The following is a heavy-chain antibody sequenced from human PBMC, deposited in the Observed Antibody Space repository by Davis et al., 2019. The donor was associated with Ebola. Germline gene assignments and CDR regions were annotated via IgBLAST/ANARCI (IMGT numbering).Heavy chain of an antibody. D-gene: IGHD1-26*01. V-gene: IGHV4-39*01. Sequence: MPSETLSLTCSVSGGSISSTNYYWAWIRQPPEKGLEWIGSIYKSGSTYYNPSLKSRVTISVDTSKNQFSLKLTPATAADTAVYYCARGGAGPRMGDWGQGTLVIISS. CDR1: GGSISSTNYY. CDR2: IYKSGST. J-gene: IGHJ4*02. CDR3: ARGGAGPRMGD.